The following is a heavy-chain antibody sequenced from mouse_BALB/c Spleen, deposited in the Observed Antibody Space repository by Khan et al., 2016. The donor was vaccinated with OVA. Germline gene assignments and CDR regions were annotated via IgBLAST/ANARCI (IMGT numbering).Heavy chain of an antibody. D-gene: IGHD1-1*01. Sequence: DLVKPGASVKLSCKASGYTFTSYWINWIQQRPGQGLEWIGRIAPGSGSAYYNELFKGKATLTVDTYSSTAYFQLNSLSSEDSAVYFSASSNYYGSSLYAMDYWGQGTSVTVSS. V-gene: IGHV1S41*01. CDR2: IAPGSGSA. J-gene: IGHJ4*01. CDR3: ASSNYYGSSLYAMDY. CDR1: GYTFTSYW.